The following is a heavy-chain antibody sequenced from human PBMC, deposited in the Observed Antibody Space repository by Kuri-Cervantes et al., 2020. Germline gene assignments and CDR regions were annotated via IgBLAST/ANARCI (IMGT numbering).Heavy chain of an antibody. CDR2: IYSGGST. V-gene: IGHV3-53*01. D-gene: IGHD4-11*01. Sequence: GGSLRLSCAASGFTVSSNYMSWVRQAPGKGLEWVSVIYSGGSTYYADSVKGRFTISRDNSKNTLYLQMNSLRAEDTAVYYCARKSTVTGPRGSYNFDYWGQGTLVTVSS. CDR3: ARKSTVTGPRGSYNFDY. J-gene: IGHJ4*02. CDR1: GFTVSSNY.